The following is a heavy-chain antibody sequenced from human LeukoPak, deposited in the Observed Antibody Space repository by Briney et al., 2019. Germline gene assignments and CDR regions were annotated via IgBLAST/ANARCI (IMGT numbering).Heavy chain of an antibody. CDR3: AKCESSSSHYRLLDY. Sequence: PGGSLRLSCAASGFTFSKYGMHWVRQAPGKGLEWVSAISGSGGSTYYADSVKGRFTISRDNAKNSLYLHMNSLRAEDTAVYYCAKCESSSSHYRLLDYWGQGTLVTVSS. J-gene: IGHJ4*02. V-gene: IGHV3-23*01. D-gene: IGHD6-13*01. CDR2: ISGSGGST. CDR1: GFTFSKYG.